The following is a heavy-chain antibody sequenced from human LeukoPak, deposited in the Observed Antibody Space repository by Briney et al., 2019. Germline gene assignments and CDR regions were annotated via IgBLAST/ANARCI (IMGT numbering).Heavy chain of an antibody. CDR1: GGSISSGDYY. CDR2: IYYSGST. CDR3: ARYCRDGGCFDY. Sequence: SQTLSLTCTVSGGSISSGDYYWSWIRQPPGKGLEWIGYIYYSGSTYYNPSLKSRVTISVDTSKNQFSLKLSSVTAADTAMYYCARYCRDGGCFDYWGQGALVTVSS. V-gene: IGHV4-30-4*01. J-gene: IGHJ4*02. D-gene: IGHD2-21*02.